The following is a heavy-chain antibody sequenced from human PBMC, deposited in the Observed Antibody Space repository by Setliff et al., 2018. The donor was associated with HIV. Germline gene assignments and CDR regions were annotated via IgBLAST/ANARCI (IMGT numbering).Heavy chain of an antibody. D-gene: IGHD6-19*01. Sequence: PSETLSLTCTVSGGSISSGSYYWSWIRQPAGKGLEWIGHINTSGSTNYNPSLKSRVTISVDTSKNQFSLKLSSVTAEDTAVYFCARALAGGSGWNYFDLWGPGTLVTVSS. CDR3: ARALAGGSGWNYFDL. V-gene: IGHV4-61*09. CDR2: INTSGST. J-gene: IGHJ4*02. CDR1: GGSISSGSYY.